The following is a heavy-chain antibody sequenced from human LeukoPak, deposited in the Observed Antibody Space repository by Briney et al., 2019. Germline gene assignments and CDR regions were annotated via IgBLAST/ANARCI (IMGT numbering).Heavy chain of an antibody. CDR1: GYTFTGYY. V-gene: IGHV1-2*02. D-gene: IGHD4-23*01. CDR3: ARPRSRVVMGDDAFDI. J-gene: IGHJ3*02. CDR2: INPNSGGT. Sequence: ASVKVSCKASGYTFTGYYMHWVRQAPGQGLEWMGWINPNSGGTNYAQKFQGRVTMTRDTSISTAYMELSRLRSDDTAVYYCARPRSRVVMGDDAFDIWGQGTMVTVSS.